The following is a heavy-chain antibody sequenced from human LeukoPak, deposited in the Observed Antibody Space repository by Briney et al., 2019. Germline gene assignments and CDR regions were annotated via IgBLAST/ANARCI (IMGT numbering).Heavy chain of an antibody. J-gene: IGHJ6*03. CDR1: GFTFSSYA. CDR2: ISGSGGST. Sequence: GGSLRLSCAASGFTFSSYAMSWVRQAPGKGLEWVSAISGSGGSTYYADSVKGRFTISRDNSKNTLYLQMNSLRAEDTAVYYCAKGAGVYDILTGYYSDYYYYYMDVWGKGTTVTVSS. V-gene: IGHV3-23*01. CDR3: AKGAGVYDILTGYYSDYYYYYMDV. D-gene: IGHD3-9*01.